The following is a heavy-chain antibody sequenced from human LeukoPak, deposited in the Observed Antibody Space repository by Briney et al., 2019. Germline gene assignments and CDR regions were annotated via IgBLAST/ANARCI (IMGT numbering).Heavy chain of an antibody. V-gene: IGHV3-23*01. D-gene: IGHD3-10*01. CDR1: GVTFNSYV. J-gene: IGHJ4*02. CDR3: ARDPPMVRGVKNDFDY. CDR2: ISGSGSGT. Sequence: GGSLRLSCAASGVTFNSYVMSWVRQAPGKGPEWVSGISGSGSGTYYADSVKGRFAISRDNSKNTLYLQMNSLRVEDTAVYHCARDPPMVRGVKNDFDYWGQGTLVTVSS.